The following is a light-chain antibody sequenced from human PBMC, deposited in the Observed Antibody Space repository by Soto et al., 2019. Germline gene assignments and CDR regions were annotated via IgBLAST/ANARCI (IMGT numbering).Light chain of an antibody. CDR1: HSVSSNY. V-gene: IGKV3-20*01. Sequence: EIVLTQSPGTLSLSPGERATLSCRSSHSVSSNYLAWYQQKPGQAPRLLIYDVSSRATGIPDRFSGSGSGTDFTLTISRLEPVDFAVYYCQQYGLSPTFGQGTKVAI. CDR2: DVS. CDR3: QQYGLSPT. J-gene: IGKJ1*01.